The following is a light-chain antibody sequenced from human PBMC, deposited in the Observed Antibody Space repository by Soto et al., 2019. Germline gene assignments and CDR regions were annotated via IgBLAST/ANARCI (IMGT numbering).Light chain of an antibody. CDR3: SSYTGSGTQV. Sequence: QSALTQPASVSGSPGQSITISCTGTSSDVGGYKYVSWYQQHPGKGPKLMIYEVSNRPSGVSNRFSGSKSGNTASLTISGLQAEDEADYYCSSYTGSGTQVFGGGTTLTVL. CDR2: EVS. CDR1: SSDVGGYKY. V-gene: IGLV2-14*01. J-gene: IGLJ3*02.